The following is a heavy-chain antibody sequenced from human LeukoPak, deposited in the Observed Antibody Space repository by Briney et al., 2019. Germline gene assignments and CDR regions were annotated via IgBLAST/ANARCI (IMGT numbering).Heavy chain of an antibody. D-gene: IGHD4-11*01. CDR1: GFTFSSYS. J-gene: IGHJ4*02. Sequence: GGSLRLSCAASGFTFSSYSMNWVRQAPGKGLEWVSYITISSSTIHYADSVKGRFTISRDNAKNSLYLQMDSLRAEDTAVYYCARDDYNNLFDSWGQGTLVTVSS. V-gene: IGHV3-48*01. CDR3: ARDDYNNLFDS. CDR2: ITISSSTI.